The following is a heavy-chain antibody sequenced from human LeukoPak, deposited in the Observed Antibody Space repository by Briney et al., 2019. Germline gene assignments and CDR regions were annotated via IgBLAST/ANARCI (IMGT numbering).Heavy chain of an antibody. CDR1: GGSISSSY. CDR3: ARTGPTVTPFDY. Sequence: SETLSLTCTVSGGSISSSYWTWIRQPPGKGLEWIGYIYYSGGTNYNPSLKSRATMSVDTSKNQFSLKLRSVTAADTAVYYCARTGPTVTPFDYWGQGILVTVSS. J-gene: IGHJ4*02. V-gene: IGHV4-59*08. CDR2: IYYSGGT. D-gene: IGHD5-18*01.